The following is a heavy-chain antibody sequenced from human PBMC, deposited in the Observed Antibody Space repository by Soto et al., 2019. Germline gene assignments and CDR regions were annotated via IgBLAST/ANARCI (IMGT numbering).Heavy chain of an antibody. CDR1: GGSFSGYY. V-gene: IGHV4-34*01. J-gene: IGHJ4*02. CDR3: ARARWGGYSGPRGFDY. D-gene: IGHD5-12*01. Sequence: QVQLQQWGAGLLKPSETLSLTCAVYGGSFSGYYWSWIRQPPGKGLVWIWEIKHSGSTNYNPSLKTRVTISVDTSKNQFSLMLSSVTAADTAVYYCARARWGGYSGPRGFDYLGQGTLVTVSS. CDR2: IKHSGST.